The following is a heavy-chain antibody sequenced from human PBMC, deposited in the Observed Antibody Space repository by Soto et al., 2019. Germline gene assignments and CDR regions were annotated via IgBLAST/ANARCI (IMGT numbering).Heavy chain of an antibody. J-gene: IGHJ5*02. D-gene: IGHD6-13*01. CDR2: IHYSGST. V-gene: IGHV4-31*03. CDR3: ARAGGAGTGHDWFDP. Sequence: PSETLSLTCNVSGGSVSSGGYYWSWIRQHPGKGLEWIGYIHYSGSTYYNPSLKSCVTMSIDTSKNLFSLNLSSVTAADTAVYYCARAGGAGTGHDWFDPWGQGTLVTSPQ. CDR1: GGSVSSGGYY.